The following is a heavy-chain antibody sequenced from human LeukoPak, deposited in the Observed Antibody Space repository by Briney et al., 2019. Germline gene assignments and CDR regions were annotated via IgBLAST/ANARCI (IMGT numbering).Heavy chain of an antibody. D-gene: IGHD7-27*01. CDR1: GGSISSYY. V-gene: IGHV4-59*08. J-gene: IGHJ6*02. Sequence: SETLSLTCTVSGGSISSYYWSWIRQPPGKGMEWIGYIYYSGSTNYNPSLKSRVTISVDTSKNQFSLKLSSVTAADTAVYYCARVSLTGWYYYYGMDVWGQGTTVTVSS. CDR2: IYYSGST. CDR3: ARVSLTGWYYYYGMDV.